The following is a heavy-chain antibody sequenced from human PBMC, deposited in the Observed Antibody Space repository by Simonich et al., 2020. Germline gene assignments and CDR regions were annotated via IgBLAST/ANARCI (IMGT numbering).Heavy chain of an antibody. CDR3: AKDKGAAASDYFDY. Sequence: GGGVVQPGRSLRLSCAASGFTFSSYGMHWVRQAPGKGLEWVAVIWYDRSNKYYADSVKGRFTISRDNSKNTLYLQMNSLRAEDTAMYYCAKDKGAAASDYFDYWGQGTLVTVSS. V-gene: IGHV3-30*18. CDR2: IWYDRSNK. CDR1: GFTFSSYG. J-gene: IGHJ4*02. D-gene: IGHD6-13*01.